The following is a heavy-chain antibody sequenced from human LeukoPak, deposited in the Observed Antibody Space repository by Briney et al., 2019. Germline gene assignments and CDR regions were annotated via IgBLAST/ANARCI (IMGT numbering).Heavy chain of an antibody. CDR3: ARDVRSITQYDVFDI. Sequence: GGSLRLSCAASGFTFNNYWISWVRQAPGKGLEWMANIKQDGSEKYYVDSVKGRFTISRDNTKNSLYLQMNSLICDDTAHDYCARDVRSITQYDVFDIWGQGTMVTVSS. D-gene: IGHD6-6*01. CDR1: GFTFNNYW. J-gene: IGHJ3*02. CDR2: IKQDGSEK. V-gene: IGHV3-7*01.